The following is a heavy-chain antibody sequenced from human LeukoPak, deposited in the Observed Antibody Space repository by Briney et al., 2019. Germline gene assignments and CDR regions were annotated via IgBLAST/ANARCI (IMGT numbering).Heavy chain of an antibody. J-gene: IGHJ6*04. CDR1: GFTFSSYG. CDR3: VKVITMVRGVIKNYYGMDV. CDR2: ISYDGSNK. D-gene: IGHD3-10*01. Sequence: GGSLRLSCAAPGFTFSSYGMHWVRQAPGKGLEWVAVISYDGSNKYYADSVKGRFTISRDNSKNTLYLQMNSLRAEGTAVYYCVKVITMVRGVIKNYYGMDVWGKGTTVTVSS. V-gene: IGHV3-30*18.